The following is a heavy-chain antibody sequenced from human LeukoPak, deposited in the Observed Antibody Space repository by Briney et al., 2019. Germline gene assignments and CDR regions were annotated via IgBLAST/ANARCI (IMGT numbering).Heavy chain of an antibody. CDR1: GFTFINYW. CDR2: IKKDGSEQ. D-gene: IGHD3-22*01. CDR3: ARSTYYYDSSGREKSYYFDY. V-gene: IGHV3-7*01. Sequence: PPGGSLRLSCVASGFTFINYWMSWVRQAPGKGLEWVANIKKDGSEQYYVDSVKGRFTISRDNAKNTLYLQMNSLRAEDTAVYYCARSTYYYDSSGREKSYYFDYWGQGTLVTVSS. J-gene: IGHJ4*02.